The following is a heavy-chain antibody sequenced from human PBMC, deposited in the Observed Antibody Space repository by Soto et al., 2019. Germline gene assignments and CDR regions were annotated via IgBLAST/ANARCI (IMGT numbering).Heavy chain of an antibody. J-gene: IGHJ4*02. CDR3: ARPAVLRYFDTGFDY. Sequence: QVQLVESGGGVVQPGRSLRLSCAASGFTFSSYGMHWVRQAPGKGLEWVAVIWYDGSNKYYADSVKGRFTISRDNSKNTLYLQMNSLRAEDTAVYYCARPAVLRYFDTGFDYWGQGTLVTVSS. CDR1: GFTFSSYG. CDR2: IWYDGSNK. D-gene: IGHD3-9*01. V-gene: IGHV3-33*01.